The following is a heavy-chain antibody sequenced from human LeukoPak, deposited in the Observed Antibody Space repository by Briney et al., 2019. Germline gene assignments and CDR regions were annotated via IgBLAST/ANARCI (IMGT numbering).Heavy chain of an antibody. D-gene: IGHD6-13*01. CDR3: ASRPAGTTWYGVFDY. J-gene: IGHJ4*02. CDR2: VFNGGST. Sequence: PSETLFLTCSVSGGSINSHYWSWIRQSPGKGLEWIGYVFNGGSTNYNPSLKSRVTMSLDTSRDQFSLRLSSVTAADTAIYYCASRPAGTTWYGVFDYWSQGTLVTVSS. CDR1: GGSINSHY. V-gene: IGHV4-59*11.